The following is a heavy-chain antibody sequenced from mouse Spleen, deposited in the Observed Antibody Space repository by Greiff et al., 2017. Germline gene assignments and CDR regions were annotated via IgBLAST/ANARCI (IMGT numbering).Heavy chain of an antibody. CDR2: ISSGGGNT. CDR3: ARQAATDLFAY. V-gene: IGHV5-9*04. Sequence: EVNVVESGGGLVKLGGSLKLSCAASGFTFSSYAMSWVRQTPEKRLEWVATISSGGGNTYYPDSVKGRFTISRDNAKNTLYLQMSSLKSEDTAMYYCARQAATDLFAYWGQGTLVTVSA. CDR1: GFTFSSYA. D-gene: IGHD1-2*01. J-gene: IGHJ3*01.